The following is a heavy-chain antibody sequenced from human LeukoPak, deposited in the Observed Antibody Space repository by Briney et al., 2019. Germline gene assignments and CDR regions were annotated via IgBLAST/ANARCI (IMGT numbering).Heavy chain of an antibody. J-gene: IGHJ6*02. V-gene: IGHV3-21*01. Sequence: GGSLRLSCAASGFTFSSYSMNWVRQAPGKGLEWVSSISSSSSYIYYADSVKGRFTISRDNAKNSLYLQMNSLRAEDTAVYYCARVVRYDFWSGYHDYYYYYGMDVWGQGTTVTVSS. CDR3: ARVVRYDFWSGYHDYYYYYGMDV. CDR1: GFTFSSYS. D-gene: IGHD3-3*01. CDR2: ISSSSSYI.